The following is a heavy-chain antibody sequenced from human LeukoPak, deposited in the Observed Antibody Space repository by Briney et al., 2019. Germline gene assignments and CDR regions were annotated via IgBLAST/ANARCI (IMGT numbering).Heavy chain of an antibody. Sequence: GGSLRLSCAASGFTFSSYEMNWVRQAPGKGLEWVANIKQDGSEKYYVDSVKGRFTISRDNAKNSLYLQMNSLRAEDTAVYYCARDRKYYFDSSGYPRSAYYGLDVWGQGTTVTVSS. D-gene: IGHD3-22*01. CDR1: GFTFSSYE. CDR2: IKQDGSEK. J-gene: IGHJ6*02. CDR3: ARDRKYYFDSSGYPRSAYYGLDV. V-gene: IGHV3-7*01.